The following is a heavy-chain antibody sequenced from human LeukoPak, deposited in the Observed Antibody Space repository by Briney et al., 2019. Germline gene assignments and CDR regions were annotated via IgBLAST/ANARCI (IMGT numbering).Heavy chain of an antibody. CDR3: ARKRPNYLDY. CDR2: ISSSSSYI. J-gene: IGHJ4*02. Sequence: GGSLRLSCAASGVTFSSYSMNWVRQAPGKGLEWVSSISSSSSYIYYADSVKGRFTISRDNAKNSLYLQMNSLRAEDTALYYCARKRPNYLDYWGQGTLVTVSS. CDR1: GVTFSSYS. V-gene: IGHV3-21*01.